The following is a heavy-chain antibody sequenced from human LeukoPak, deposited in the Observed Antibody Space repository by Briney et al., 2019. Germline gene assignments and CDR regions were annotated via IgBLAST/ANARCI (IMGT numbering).Heavy chain of an antibody. CDR2: ISSNGGST. CDR3: ARDRCSGGSCQYYFDY. D-gene: IGHD2-15*01. V-gene: IGHV3-64*01. Sequence: GGSLRLSSAASGFTFSSYAMHWVRQAPGKGLEYVSAISSNGGSTYYANSVKGRFTISRDNSKNTLYLQMGSLRAEDMAVYYCARDRCSGGSCQYYFDYWGQGTLVTVSS. J-gene: IGHJ4*02. CDR1: GFTFSSYA.